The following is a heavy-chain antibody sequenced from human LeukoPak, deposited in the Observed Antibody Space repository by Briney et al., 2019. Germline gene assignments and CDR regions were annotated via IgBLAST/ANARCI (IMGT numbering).Heavy chain of an antibody. CDR3: GKDSVLWFGELFSSFDY. Sequence: GGSLRLSCPASGFTFSSYSMSWVRQAPGNGLEWVSAISVIGGSTYYADSVKGRFTISRHNSKNTLYLQLQSLRAEEKAVYYCGKDSVLWFGELFSSFDYWGQGTLVTVSS. CDR2: ISVIGGST. CDR1: GFTFSSYS. D-gene: IGHD3-10*01. V-gene: IGHV3-23*01. J-gene: IGHJ4*02.